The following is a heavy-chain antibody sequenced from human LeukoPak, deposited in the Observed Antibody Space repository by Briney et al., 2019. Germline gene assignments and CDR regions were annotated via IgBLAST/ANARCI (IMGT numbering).Heavy chain of an antibody. D-gene: IGHD5-12*01. Sequence: SETLSLTCTVSGVSISSYYWSWVRQPPGKGLDWFGYIYYSGSTNYNPSLKSRVTISGDTSKNQFSLKLSSVTAADTAVYYCARDFLPPHYTATIRPDWYFDLWGRGTLVTVSS. CDR3: ARDFLPPHYTATIRPDWYFDL. V-gene: IGHV4-59*01. J-gene: IGHJ2*01. CDR1: GVSISSYY. CDR2: IYYSGST.